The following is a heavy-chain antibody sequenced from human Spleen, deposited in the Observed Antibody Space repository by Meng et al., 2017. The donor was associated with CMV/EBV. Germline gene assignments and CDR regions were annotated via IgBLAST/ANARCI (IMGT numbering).Heavy chain of an antibody. J-gene: IGHJ5*02. CDR1: GFTFSSYS. CDR3: ARGGPTRPFTVTTGWFDP. CDR2: ISSSSSYI. D-gene: IGHD4-11*01. Sequence: GESLKISCAASGFTFSSYSMNWVRQAPGKGLEWVSSISSSSSYIYYADSVKGRFTISRDNAKNSLYLQMNSLRAEDTAVYYCARGGPTRPFTVTTGWFDPWGQGTLDTVSS. V-gene: IGHV3-21*01.